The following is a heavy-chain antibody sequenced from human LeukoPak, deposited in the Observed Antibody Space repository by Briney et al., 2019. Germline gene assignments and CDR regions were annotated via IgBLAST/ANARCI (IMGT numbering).Heavy chain of an antibody. CDR3: AKDQGAPRRAFDI. J-gene: IGHJ3*02. Sequence: GGSLRLSCAAAGFTFSSYGMHWVRQAPGKGLEWVAVISYDGSNKYYADSVKGRFTISRDNSKNTLYLQMNSLRAEDTAVYYCAKDQGAPRRAFDIWGQGTMVTVSS. CDR2: ISYDGSNK. V-gene: IGHV3-30*18. CDR1: GFTFSSYG.